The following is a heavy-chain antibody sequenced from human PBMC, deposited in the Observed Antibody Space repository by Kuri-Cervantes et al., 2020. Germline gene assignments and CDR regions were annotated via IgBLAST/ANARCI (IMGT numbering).Heavy chain of an antibody. D-gene: IGHD3-9*01. V-gene: IGHV1-69*06. CDR3: ARGRHYYDILTVYYYYMDV. J-gene: IGHJ6*03. CDR1: GGTFSSYA. CDR2: IIPIFGTA. Sequence: SVKVSCKASGGTFSSYAISWVRQAPGQGLEWMGGIIPIFGTANYAQKFQGRVTITADKSTSTAYMELSSLRSEDTAVYYCARGRHYYDILTVYYYYMDVWGKGTTVTVSS.